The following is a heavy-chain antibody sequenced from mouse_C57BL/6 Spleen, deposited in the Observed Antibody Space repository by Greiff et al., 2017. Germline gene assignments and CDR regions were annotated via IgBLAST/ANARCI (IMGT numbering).Heavy chain of an antibody. CDR3: AREGSYGYYAMDY. J-gene: IGHJ4*01. CDR1: GYTFTSYW. CDR2: IYPSDSET. D-gene: IGHD1-1*02. V-gene: IGHV1-61*01. Sequence: QVQLQQPGAELVRPGSSVKLSCKASGYTFTSYWMDWVKQRPGQGLEWIGNIYPSDSETHYNQKFKDKATLTVDKSSSTAYMQLSSLTSEDSAVYYCAREGSYGYYAMDYWGQGTSVTVSS.